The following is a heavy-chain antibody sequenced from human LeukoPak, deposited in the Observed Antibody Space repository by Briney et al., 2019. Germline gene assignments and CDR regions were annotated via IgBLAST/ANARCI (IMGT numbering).Heavy chain of an antibody. D-gene: IGHD3-10*01. V-gene: IGHV4-34*01. CDR3: ARGAPRRFGDQSGRFPYYFDY. CDR1: GVSFSGYY. CDR2: INHSGST. J-gene: IGHJ4*02. Sequence: SETLSLTCAVYGVSFSGYYWSWIRQPPGKGLKWIGEINHSGSTNYNPSLKSRDTISVDTSKKQFSLKLSPVTAADTAVYYCARGAPRRFGDQSGRFPYYFDYWGQGTLVTVSS.